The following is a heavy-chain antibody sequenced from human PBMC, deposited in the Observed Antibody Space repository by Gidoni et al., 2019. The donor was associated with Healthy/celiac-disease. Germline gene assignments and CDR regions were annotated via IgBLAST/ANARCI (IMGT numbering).Heavy chain of an antibody. J-gene: IGHJ6*02. CDR1: GFSLSTSGVG. V-gene: IGHV2-5*02. D-gene: IGHD3-10*01. CDR2: IYWDDDK. Sequence: QITLKESGPTLVKPTQTLTLTCTFSGFSLSTSGVGVGWIRQPPGKALEWLALIYWDDDKRYSPSLKSRLTITTDTSKTQVVLTMTNMDPVDTATYSCAHSPLWFGELLNSHYYGMDVLGQGTTVTVSS. CDR3: AHSPLWFGELLNSHYYGMDV.